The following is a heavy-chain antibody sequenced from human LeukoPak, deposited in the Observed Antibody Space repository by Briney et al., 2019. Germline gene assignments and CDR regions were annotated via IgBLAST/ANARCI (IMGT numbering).Heavy chain of an antibody. Sequence: GGSLRLSCADSEFILSNWWMTWVRQAPGKGLEWVASIKPDGSENYYVDSVKGRFTVSRDNARSSLYLQMNSLRAEDTAVYYCARGQYGMDVWGQGTTVTVSS. V-gene: IGHV3-7*01. CDR2: IKPDGSEN. CDR3: ARGQYGMDV. J-gene: IGHJ6*02. CDR1: EFILSNWW.